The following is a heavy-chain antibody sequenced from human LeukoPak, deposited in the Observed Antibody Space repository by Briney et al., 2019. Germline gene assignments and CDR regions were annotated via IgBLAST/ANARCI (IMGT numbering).Heavy chain of an antibody. CDR1: GGSISSYY. D-gene: IGHD3-9*01. CDR2: IYYSGST. CDR3: ARENSHYDILTGYSNDAFDI. Sequence: SETLSLTCTVSGGSISSYYWSWIRQPPGKGLEWIGYIYYSGSTNYNPSLKSRVTISVDTSKNQFSLKLSSVTAADTAVYYCARENSHYDILTGYSNDAFDIWGQGTMVTVSS. V-gene: IGHV4-59*01. J-gene: IGHJ3*02.